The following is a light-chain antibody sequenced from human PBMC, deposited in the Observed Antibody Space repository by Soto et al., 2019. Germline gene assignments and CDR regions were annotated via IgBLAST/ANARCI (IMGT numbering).Light chain of an antibody. CDR3: QQAHSFPLT. CDR1: QGISSW. CDR2: AAS. V-gene: IGKV1-12*01. J-gene: IGKJ4*01. Sequence: DIQMTQSPSSVSASVGDRVTITCRASQGISSWLVWYQQKPGKAPNLLISAASSLQSGVPSRFSVSGSGTDFTLTISSLQPEDFATYYCQQAHSFPLTFGGGTKVEIK.